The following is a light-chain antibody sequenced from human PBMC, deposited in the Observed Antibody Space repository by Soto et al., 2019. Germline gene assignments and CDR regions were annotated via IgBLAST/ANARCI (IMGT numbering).Light chain of an antibody. V-gene: IGKV4-1*01. CDR1: QSVSSSY. CDR2: WAS. CDR3: QQYYSTPT. J-gene: IGKJ2*01. Sequence: EIVLTQSPGTLSLSPGDRATLSCRASQSVSSSYLAWYQQKPGQPPKLLIYWASTRESGVPDRFSGSGSGTDFTLTISSLQAEDVAVYYCQQYYSTPTFGQGTKLEIK.